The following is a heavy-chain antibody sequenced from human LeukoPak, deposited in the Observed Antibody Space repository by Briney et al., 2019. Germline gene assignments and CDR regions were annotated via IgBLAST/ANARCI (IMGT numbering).Heavy chain of an antibody. CDR2: ISAYNGNT. CDR1: GYTFTSYG. CDR3: ARDSSRWFGELLYQYYFDY. Sequence: GASVKVSCKASGYTFTSYGISWVRQAPGQGLEWMGWISAYNGNTNYAQKLQGRVTMTTDTSTSTAYMELRSLRSDDTAVYYCARDSSRWFGELLYQYYFDYWGQGTLVTVSS. D-gene: IGHD3-10*01. J-gene: IGHJ4*02. V-gene: IGHV1-18*01.